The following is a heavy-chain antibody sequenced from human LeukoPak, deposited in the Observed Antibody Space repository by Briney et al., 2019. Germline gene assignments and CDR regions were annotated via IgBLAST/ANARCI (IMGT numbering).Heavy chain of an antibody. J-gene: IGHJ4*02. CDR1: GFTFSSYW. V-gene: IGHV3-7*03. Sequence: GGSLRLSCTASGFTFSSYWMNWVRQTPGKGLEWVASIKEDGSERQYVDSVKGRFSISRDNTKGSLFLQLNSLRAEDTAVYYCARDLGYCTNGVCQTRFDYWGQGTLVAVSS. CDR3: ARDLGYCTNGVCQTRFDY. CDR2: IKEDGSER. D-gene: IGHD2-8*01.